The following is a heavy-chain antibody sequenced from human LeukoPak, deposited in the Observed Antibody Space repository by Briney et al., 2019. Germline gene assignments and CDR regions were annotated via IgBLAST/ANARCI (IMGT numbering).Heavy chain of an antibody. V-gene: IGHV3-30*04. CDR1: GFTFSSYA. Sequence: GRSLRLSRAASGFTFSSYAMHWVRQAPDKGLEWVAVISYDGSNKYYADSVKGRFTISRDNSKNTLYLQMNSLRAEDTAVYYCARDPWLRWPENYFDYWGQGTLVTVSS. CDR2: ISYDGSNK. D-gene: IGHD4-23*01. CDR3: ARDPWLRWPENYFDY. J-gene: IGHJ4*02.